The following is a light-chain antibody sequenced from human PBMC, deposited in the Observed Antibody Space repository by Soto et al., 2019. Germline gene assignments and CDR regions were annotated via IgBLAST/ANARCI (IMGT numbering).Light chain of an antibody. Sequence: DIQMTQSPSSLSASVGDRVTITCQASQDIRNYLNWYQQKPGKAPKLLIYDASNLETGVPSRFSGSGSGKDFTFTISSLQPEDIATYYCQQYDNLPWTFGQGTKVEIK. V-gene: IGKV1-33*01. J-gene: IGKJ1*01. CDR2: DAS. CDR3: QQYDNLPWT. CDR1: QDIRNY.